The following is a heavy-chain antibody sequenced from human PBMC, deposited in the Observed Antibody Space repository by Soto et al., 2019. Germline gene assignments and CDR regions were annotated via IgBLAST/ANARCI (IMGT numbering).Heavy chain of an antibody. CDR2: IIPIFGRA. Sequence: QGLLVQSGAEVKQPGSSVNVSCKASGYIFNNYGLSWVRQAPGQGLEWVGGIIPIFGRAKYAQRLQGRVSITADEDTATAFMELRSLRFEDTAVYFCATVPLLYGDYYYFYFQLDVWGEGTTITVSS. V-gene: IGHV1-69*01. CDR1: GYIFNNYG. CDR3: ATVPLLYGDYYYFYFQLDV. J-gene: IGHJ6*04. D-gene: IGHD4-17*01.